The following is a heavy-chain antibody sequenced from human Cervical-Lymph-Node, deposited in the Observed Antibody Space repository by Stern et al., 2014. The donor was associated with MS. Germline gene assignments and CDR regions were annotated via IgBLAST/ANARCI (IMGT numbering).Heavy chain of an antibody. J-gene: IGHJ4*02. CDR2: VYWDDDK. CDR3: ARSVHSRGGGSGWYAPFDL. Sequence: QVTLRESGPTLVKPTQALTLTCTFSGFSLRTPGVSVGWIRQPPGKALEGLALVYWDDDKRYSESLKNRLTITKDPSKNQVVLTMTNMDPVDTATYYCARSVHSRGGGSGWYAPFDLWGQGTLVTVSS. CDR1: GFSLRTPGVS. D-gene: IGHD6-19*01. V-gene: IGHV2-5*02.